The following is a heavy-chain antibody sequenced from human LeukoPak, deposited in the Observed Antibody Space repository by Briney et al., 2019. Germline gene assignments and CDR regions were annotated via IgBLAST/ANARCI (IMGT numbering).Heavy chain of an antibody. CDR1: GFTFSSYS. J-gene: IGHJ4*02. CDR2: ISSSSSYI. CDR3: ASGREYYYDSSGTLGY. Sequence: TGGSLRLSCAASGFTFSSYSMNWVRQAPGKGLEWVSSISSSSSYIYYADSVKGRFTISRDNAKNSLYLQMNSLRAEDTAVYYCASGREYYYDSSGTLGYWGQGTLVTVSS. D-gene: IGHD3-22*01. V-gene: IGHV3-21*01.